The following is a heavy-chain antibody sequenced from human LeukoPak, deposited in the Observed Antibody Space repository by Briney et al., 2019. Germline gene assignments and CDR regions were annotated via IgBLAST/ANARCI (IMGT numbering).Heavy chain of an antibody. Sequence: GASVKVSCKASGYTFTSYYMHWVRQAPGQGLEWMGIINPSGGSTSYAQKFQGRVTMTTDTSTSTVYMELSSLRSEDAAVYYCARDHNCWSGYLAPWGQGTLVTVSS. CDR2: INPSGGST. CDR3: ARDHNCWSGYLAP. CDR1: GYTFTSYY. V-gene: IGHV1-46*01. J-gene: IGHJ5*02. D-gene: IGHD3-3*01.